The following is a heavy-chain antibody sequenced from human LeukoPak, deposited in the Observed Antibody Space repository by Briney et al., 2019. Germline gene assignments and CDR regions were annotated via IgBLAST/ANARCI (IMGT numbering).Heavy chain of an antibody. D-gene: IGHD3-10*01. CDR2: IYYSGST. Sequence: SETLSLTCSVSGGSMSSPSFYWAWIRPPPGKGLEWIGNIYYSGSTYYNPSLQSRVTISVDTSKNQSSLKLTSVTAADKAVYYCASMSRGVILGPNYYSYYMDVWGKGATVIVSS. CDR1: GGSMSSPSFY. CDR3: ASMSRGVILGPNYYSYYMDV. V-gene: IGHV4-39*01. J-gene: IGHJ6*03.